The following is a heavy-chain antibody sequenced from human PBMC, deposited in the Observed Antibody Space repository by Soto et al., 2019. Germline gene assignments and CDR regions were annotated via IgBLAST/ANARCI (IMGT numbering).Heavy chain of an antibody. Sequence: QLQLQESGPGLVKPSETLSLTCTVSGGSISSSSYYWGWIRQPPGKGLEWIGSIYYSGSTYYNPSLKSRVTISVDTSKNQFSLKLSSVTAADTAVYYCASLGELVRGDYWGQGTLVTVSS. D-gene: IGHD6-6*01. V-gene: IGHV4-39*01. J-gene: IGHJ4*02. CDR3: ASLGELVRGDY. CDR1: GGSISSSSYY. CDR2: IYYSGST.